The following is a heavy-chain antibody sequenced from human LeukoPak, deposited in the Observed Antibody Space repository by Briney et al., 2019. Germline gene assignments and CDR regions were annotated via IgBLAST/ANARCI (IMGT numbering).Heavy chain of an antibody. CDR2: ISGSGGST. CDR1: GFTFSRHG. J-gene: IGHJ4*02. Sequence: GTLRLSCVASGFTFSRHGLNWVRQAPGKGLEWVSAISGSGGSTYYADSVKGRFTISRDNSKNTLYLQMNSLRAEDTAVYYCAKSHDLPAALNSYYFDYWGQGTLVTVSS. V-gene: IGHV3-23*01. D-gene: IGHD2-2*01. CDR3: AKSHDLPAALNSYYFDY.